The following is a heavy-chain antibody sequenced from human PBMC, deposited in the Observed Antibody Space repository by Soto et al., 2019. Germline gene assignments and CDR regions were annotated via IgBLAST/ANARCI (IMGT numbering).Heavy chain of an antibody. J-gene: IGHJ2*01. D-gene: IGHD2-2*01. CDR3: ARLGVVPAAPSYWYCDL. CDR2: IYYSGST. V-gene: IGHV4-59*01. Sequence: QVQLQESGPGLVKPSETLSLTCTVSGGSISSYYWSWIRQPPGKGLEWIGYIYYSGSTNYNPSLKSRVTLSVETSKNQCSLKLSSGTAADTAVYYCARLGVVPAAPSYWYCDLWGRGTLVTVSS. CDR1: GGSISSYY.